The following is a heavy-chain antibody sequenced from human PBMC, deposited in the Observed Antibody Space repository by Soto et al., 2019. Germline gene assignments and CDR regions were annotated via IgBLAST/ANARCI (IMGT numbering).Heavy chain of an antibody. CDR2: ISSSSSYI. J-gene: IGHJ6*02. V-gene: IGHV3-21*01. Sequence: PGGSLRLSCAASGVTFSSYSMNWVRQAPGKGLEWVSSISSSSSYIYYADSVKGRFTISRDNAKNSLYLQMNSLRAEDTAVYYCARDQSEDYYYGMDVWGQGTTVTVSS. CDR3: ARDQSEDYYYGMDV. CDR1: GVTFSSYS.